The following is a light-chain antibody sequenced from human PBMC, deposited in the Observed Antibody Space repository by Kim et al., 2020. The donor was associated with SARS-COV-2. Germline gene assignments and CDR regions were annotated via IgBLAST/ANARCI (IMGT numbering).Light chain of an antibody. CDR2: GKN. J-gene: IGLJ3*02. Sequence: SPELTQDPAVSVALGQTVRITCQGDSLRSYYASWYQQKPGQAPVLVIYGKNNRPSGIPDRFSGSSSGNTASLTITGAQAEDEADYYCNSRDSSGNHLEVF. CDR3: NSRDSSGNHLEV. CDR1: SLRSYY. V-gene: IGLV3-19*01.